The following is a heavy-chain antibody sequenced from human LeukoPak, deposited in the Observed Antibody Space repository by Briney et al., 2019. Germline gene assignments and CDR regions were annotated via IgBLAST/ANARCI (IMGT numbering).Heavy chain of an antibody. CDR3: AKDPTMIVVVIPDY. Sequence: GGSLRLSCAASGFTFSSYAMSWVRQAPGRGLDWVSSISGSGGSRYYADSVKRRFTISRDNSKNTLCLQMNSLRAEDTAVYYCAKDPTMIVVVIPDYWGQGTLVTVSS. V-gene: IGHV3-23*01. CDR2: ISGSGGSR. J-gene: IGHJ4*02. D-gene: IGHD3-22*01. CDR1: GFTFSSYA.